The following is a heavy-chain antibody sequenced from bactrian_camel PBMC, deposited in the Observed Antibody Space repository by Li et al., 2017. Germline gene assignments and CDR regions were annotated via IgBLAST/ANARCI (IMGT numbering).Heavy chain of an antibody. V-gene: IGHV3S53*01. D-gene: IGHD5*01. Sequence: HVQLVESGGGSMQAGGSLRLSCTVSGSTRNCMGWFRQAPGKEREGVAVINRRGTTRYADFVTGRFTISRDKTTVHLQMNSLQPEDTATYYCVARPWGCTGWQRREYTYWGQGTQVTVS. CDR2: INRRGTT. CDR3: VARPWGCTGWQRREYTY. CDR1: GSTRNC. J-gene: IGHJ4*01.